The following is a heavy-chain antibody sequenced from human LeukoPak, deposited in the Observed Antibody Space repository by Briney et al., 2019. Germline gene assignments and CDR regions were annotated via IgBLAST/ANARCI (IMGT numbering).Heavy chain of an antibody. CDR1: GFTFSSSW. CDR3: ARGSCGDCVFDI. V-gene: IGHV3-7*03. Sequence: PGGSLRLSCAASGFTFSSSWMSWVRQAPGKGLEWVANIKKDGSEKYYVDSVKGRFTISRDNAKNSLYLQMNSLRAEDTAVYYCARGSCGDCVFDIWGQGTMVTVSS. D-gene: IGHD2-21*02. J-gene: IGHJ3*02. CDR2: IKKDGSEK.